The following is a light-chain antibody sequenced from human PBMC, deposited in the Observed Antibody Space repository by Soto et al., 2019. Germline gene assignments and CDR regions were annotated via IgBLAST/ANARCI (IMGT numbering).Light chain of an antibody. CDR1: QSISSW. Sequence: TQSPSTLSASVGDRVTITCRASQSISSWLAWYQQKPGQAPRLLIFGASIRVTGIPDRFIGSGSGTDFTLTISRLEPEDFAVYYCQQFGISPWTFGQGTKVDIK. V-gene: IGKV3-20*01. CDR3: QQFGISPWT. CDR2: GAS. J-gene: IGKJ1*01.